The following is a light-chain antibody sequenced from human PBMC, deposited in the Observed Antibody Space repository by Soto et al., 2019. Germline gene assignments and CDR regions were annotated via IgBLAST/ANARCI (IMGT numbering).Light chain of an antibody. CDR1: QSVSSN. Sequence: EIVMTQSPATLSVSPGERATLSCRAGQSVSSNLAWYQQKPGQAPRLLIYGASTRATGIPDRFSGSGSGTELPLTISSLQSEDFAVYYCQQYNNWPTWTFGKGTKMDIK. CDR2: GAS. J-gene: IGKJ1*01. CDR3: QQYNNWPTWT. V-gene: IGKV3-15*01.